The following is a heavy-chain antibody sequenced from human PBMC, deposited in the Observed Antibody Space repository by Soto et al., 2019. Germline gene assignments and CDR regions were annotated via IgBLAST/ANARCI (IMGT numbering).Heavy chain of an antibody. CDR3: AKGRYYDILTGYHEYFQH. V-gene: IGHV3-23*01. D-gene: IGHD3-9*01. J-gene: IGHJ1*01. Sequence: GGSLRLSCAASGFAFSSYAMSWVRQAPGKGLEWVSAISGSGGSTYYADSVKGRFTISRDNSKNTLYLQMNSLRAEDTAVYYCAKGRYYDILTGYHEYFQHWGQGTLVTVSS. CDR1: GFAFSSYA. CDR2: ISGSGGST.